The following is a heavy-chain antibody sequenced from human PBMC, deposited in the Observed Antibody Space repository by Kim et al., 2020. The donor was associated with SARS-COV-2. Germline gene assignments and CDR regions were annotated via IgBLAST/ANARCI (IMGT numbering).Heavy chain of an antibody. CDR3: AKIGWGGDV. D-gene: IGHD3-10*01. CDR2: VFHTGNI. Sequence: SETLSLTCSVSGATVSSSTCLWSWIRQPPGRGLEWIADVFHTGNINYNPSLKSRVTISLDTSKNQFSLRLTSVTAADTAVYYCAKIGWGGDVWGQGTTV. CDR1: GATVSSSTCL. V-gene: IGHV4-61*01. J-gene: IGHJ6*02.